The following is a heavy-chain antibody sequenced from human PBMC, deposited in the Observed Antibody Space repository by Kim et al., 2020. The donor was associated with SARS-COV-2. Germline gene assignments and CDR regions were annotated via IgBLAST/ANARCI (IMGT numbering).Heavy chain of an antibody. V-gene: IGHV3-66*01. Sequence: SVKGRYPIPRENSKNTLYLQMNSLRAEDTAVYYCARDGGYSGYDDYYFDYWGQGTLVTVSS. CDR3: ARDGGYSGYDDYYFDY. J-gene: IGHJ4*02. D-gene: IGHD5-12*01.